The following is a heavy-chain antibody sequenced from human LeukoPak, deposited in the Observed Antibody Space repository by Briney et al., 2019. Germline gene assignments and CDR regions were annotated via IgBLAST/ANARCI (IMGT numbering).Heavy chain of an antibody. CDR1: GGSISSGDYY. CDR3: AVTYGDYPFDY. Sequence: SETLSLTCTVSGGSISSGDYYWSWIRQPPGKGLEWIGYIYYSGSTYYDPSLKSRVTISVDTSKNQFSLKLSSVTAADTAVYYCAVTYGDYPFDYWGQGTLVTVSS. CDR2: IYYSGST. J-gene: IGHJ4*02. V-gene: IGHV4-30-4*01. D-gene: IGHD4-17*01.